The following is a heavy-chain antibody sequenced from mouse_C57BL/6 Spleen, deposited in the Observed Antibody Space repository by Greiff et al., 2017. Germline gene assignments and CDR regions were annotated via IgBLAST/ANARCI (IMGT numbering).Heavy chain of an antibody. V-gene: IGHV1-76*01. CDR3: ARAEGLRLYYAMDY. D-gene: IGHD2-4*01. Sequence: VQLQQSGAELVRPGASVKLSCKASGYTFTDYYINWVKQRPGQGLEWIARIYPGSGNTYYNEKFKGKATLTADKSSSTAYMQLSSLTSEDSAVYFCARAEGLRLYYAMDYWGQGTSVTVSS. CDR1: GYTFTDYY. J-gene: IGHJ4*01. CDR2: IYPGSGNT.